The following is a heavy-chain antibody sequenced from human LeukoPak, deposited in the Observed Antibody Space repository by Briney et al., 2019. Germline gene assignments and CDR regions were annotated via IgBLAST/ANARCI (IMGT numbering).Heavy chain of an antibody. CDR3: ARDQPRVYYDSSGFTG. D-gene: IGHD3-22*01. V-gene: IGHV3-21*01. CDR1: GFTFSSYS. CDR2: ISSSSYI. J-gene: IGHJ4*02. Sequence: PGGSLRLSCAASGFTFSSYSMNWVRQAPGKGLEWVSSISSSSYIYYADSVKGRFTISRDNAKNSLYLQMNSLRAEDTAVYYCARDQPRVYYDSSGFTGWGQGTLVTVSS.